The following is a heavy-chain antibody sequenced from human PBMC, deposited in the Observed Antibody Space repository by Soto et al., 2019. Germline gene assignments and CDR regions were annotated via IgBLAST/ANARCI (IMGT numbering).Heavy chain of an antibody. V-gene: IGHV3-9*01. Sequence: LRLSCAASGFTFDDYAMHWVRQAPGKGLEWVSSISWDGGIIGYADSVKGRFTISRDNAKNSLYLEMNSLRLEDTAWYYCAKDIYLGPGSHCGYWGQGTLVTVSS. CDR3: AKDIYLGPGSHCGY. CDR2: ISWDGGII. CDR1: GFTFDDYA. D-gene: IGHD3-10*01. J-gene: IGHJ4*02.